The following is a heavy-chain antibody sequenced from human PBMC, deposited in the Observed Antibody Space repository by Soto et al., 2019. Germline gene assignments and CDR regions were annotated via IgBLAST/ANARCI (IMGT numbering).Heavy chain of an antibody. D-gene: IGHD3-22*01. CDR3: ARAPHYYDSSGYGLYYFDY. CDR1: GGSISSYY. Sequence: SETLSLTCTVSGGSISSYYWSWIRQPPGKGLEWIGYIYYSGSTNYNPSLKSRVTISVDTSKNQFSLKLSSVTAADTAVYYCARAPHYYDSSGYGLYYFDYWGQGTLVT. CDR2: IYYSGST. V-gene: IGHV4-59*01. J-gene: IGHJ4*02.